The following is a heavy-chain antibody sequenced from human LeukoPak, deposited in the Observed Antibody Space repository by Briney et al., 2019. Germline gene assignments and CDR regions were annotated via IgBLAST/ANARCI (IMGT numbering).Heavy chain of an antibody. CDR3: ARSRMVRGVTQAYEFFDY. D-gene: IGHD3-10*01. J-gene: IGHJ4*02. CDR2: ISYDGSNK. V-gene: IGHV3-30*03. Sequence: GRSLRLSCAASGFTFSGYGMHWVRQAPGKGLEWVAVISYDGSNKYYADSVKGRFTISRDNSKNTLYLQMNSLRAEDTAVYYCARSRMVRGVTQAYEFFDYWGQGTLVTVSS. CDR1: GFTFSGYG.